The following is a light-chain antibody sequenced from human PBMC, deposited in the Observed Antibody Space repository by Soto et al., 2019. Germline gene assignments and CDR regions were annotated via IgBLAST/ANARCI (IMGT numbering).Light chain of an antibody. CDR3: QQYNNWPRT. V-gene: IGKV3-15*01. CDR1: QSVSSN. Sequence: EIVMTQSPASVSVSTVEIATLSCRASQSVSSNLAWYQQKPGQAPRLLIYGASTRATGIPARFSGSGSGTEFTLTISSLQSEDFAVYYCQQYNNWPRTFGQGTKVDIK. J-gene: IGKJ1*01. CDR2: GAS.